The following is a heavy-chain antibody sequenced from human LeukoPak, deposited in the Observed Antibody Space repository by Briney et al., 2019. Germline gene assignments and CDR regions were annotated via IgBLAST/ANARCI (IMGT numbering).Heavy chain of an antibody. D-gene: IGHD2-2*01. CDR2: IKQDGREK. CDR1: GFTFSAYW. J-gene: IGHJ3*02. CDR3: ARESIVVVPTTMDDASDI. V-gene: IGHV3-7*01. Sequence: GGSLRLSCAASGFTFSAYWMSWVRQAPGKGLEWVANIKQDGREKYYVDSVKGRFTISRGNAKNALYLQMHSLRVEDTAVYYCARESIVVVPTTMDDASDIWGQGTMVTVSS.